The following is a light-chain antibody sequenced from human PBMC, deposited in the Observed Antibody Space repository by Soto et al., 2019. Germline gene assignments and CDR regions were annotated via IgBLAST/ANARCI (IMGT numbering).Light chain of an antibody. J-gene: IGLJ1*01. CDR1: SSGVGGYNY. Sequence: QSVLTQPASVSGSPGQSITISCTGTSSGVGGYNYVSRYQQHPGKAPKLMIYEVSNRPSGVSNRFSGSKSGNTASLTISGLQAEDEADYYCSSYTSSSTLYVFGTGTKVTVL. V-gene: IGLV2-14*01. CDR3: SSYTSSSTLYV. CDR2: EVS.